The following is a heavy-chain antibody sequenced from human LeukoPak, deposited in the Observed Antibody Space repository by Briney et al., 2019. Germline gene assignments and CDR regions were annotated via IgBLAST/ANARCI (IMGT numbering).Heavy chain of an antibody. D-gene: IGHD5-24*01. Sequence: SETLSLTCAVYGGSFNNYYWNWIRQPPGEGLEWIGEINHSGSTNYNPSLKSRLTISVDTSKNQFSLKVTSVTAADTAVYYCTRESITDGFDPWGQGTLVTVSS. CDR1: GGSFNNYY. CDR3: TRESITDGFDP. V-gene: IGHV4-34*01. J-gene: IGHJ5*02. CDR2: INHSGST.